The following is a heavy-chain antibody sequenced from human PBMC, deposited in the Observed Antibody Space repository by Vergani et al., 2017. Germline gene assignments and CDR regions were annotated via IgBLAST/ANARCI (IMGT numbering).Heavy chain of an antibody. Sequence: EVQLVESGGGLVKPGGSLRLSCAASGFTFSNAWMSWVRQAPGKGLEWVGRIKSKTDGGTTDYAAPVKGRFTISRDNAKNSLYLQMNSLRAEDTAVYYCAKDTRDIVVVVAASDAFDIWGQGTMVTVSS. V-gene: IGHV3-15*01. CDR3: AKDTRDIVVVVAASDAFDI. D-gene: IGHD2-15*01. J-gene: IGHJ3*02. CDR2: IKSKTDGGTT. CDR1: GFTFSNAW.